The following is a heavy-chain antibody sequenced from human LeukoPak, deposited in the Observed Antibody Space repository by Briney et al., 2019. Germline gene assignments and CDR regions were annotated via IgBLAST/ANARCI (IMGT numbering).Heavy chain of an antibody. V-gene: IGHV3-74*01. CDR3: ARVTRYCGGDCYPAEYFQH. CDR2: INSDGSSA. J-gene: IGHJ1*01. D-gene: IGHD2-21*02. Sequence: GGSLRLSCAASGFAFSSYSMNWVRQAPGKGLVWVSRINSDGSSASYADSVKGRFTISRDNAKNTLYLQMNSLRAEDTAVYYCARVTRYCGGDCYPAEYFQHWGQGTLVTVSS. CDR1: GFAFSSYS.